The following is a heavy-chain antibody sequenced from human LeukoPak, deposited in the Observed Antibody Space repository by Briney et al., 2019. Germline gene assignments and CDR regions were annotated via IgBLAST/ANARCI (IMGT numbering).Heavy chain of an antibody. D-gene: IGHD5-18*01. CDR2: INPNSGGT. V-gene: IGHV1-2*02. CDR1: VYPLTGYY. Sequence: ASVKVSCKASVYPLTGYYMHWVRQAPGQGLQWMGWINPNSGGTNYAQKFQGRVTMTWDSSIRTAYMALSRLRSDNTAVYYCAGDWYRIQLWSTPSYFDCWGQGTLVTVSS. CDR3: AGDWYRIQLWSTPSYFDC. J-gene: IGHJ4*02.